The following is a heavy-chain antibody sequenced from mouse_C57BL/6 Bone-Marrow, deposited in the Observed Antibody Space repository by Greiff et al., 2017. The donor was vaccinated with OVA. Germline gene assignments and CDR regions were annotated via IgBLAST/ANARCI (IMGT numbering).Heavy chain of an antibody. CDR2: IDPENGDT. CDR3: TTPHYYGSSIYFDV. CDR1: GFNIKDDY. D-gene: IGHD1-1*01. J-gene: IGHJ1*03. V-gene: IGHV14-4*01. Sequence: VQLQQSGAELVRPGASVKLSCTASGFNIKDDYMHWVKPRPEQGLEWIGWIDPENGDTEYASKFQGKATITADTSSNTAYLLLSSLTSEDTAVYYCTTPHYYGSSIYFDVWGTRTTVTVSS.